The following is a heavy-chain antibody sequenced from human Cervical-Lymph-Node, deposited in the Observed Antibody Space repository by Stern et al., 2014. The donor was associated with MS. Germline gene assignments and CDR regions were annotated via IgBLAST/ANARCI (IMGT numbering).Heavy chain of an antibody. CDR1: GYTFTNFG. V-gene: IGHV1-18*01. J-gene: IGHJ4*02. D-gene: IGHD1-1*01. CDR3: ARAAGILDF. CDR2: INAYNGNT. Sequence: VQLVESGDEVKKPGASVKVSCKASGYTFTNFGITLVRQAPGQGLELVGWINAYNGNTNYEQNFQGRITITTNTYTSTVIQQRRSLRSDDAAVYYCARAAGILDFWGQGTLVIVSS.